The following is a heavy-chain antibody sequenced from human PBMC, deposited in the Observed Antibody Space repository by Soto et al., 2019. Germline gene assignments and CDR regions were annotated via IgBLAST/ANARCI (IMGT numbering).Heavy chain of an antibody. CDR1: GYTFTGYY. J-gene: IGHJ6*02. CDR2: INPNSGGT. V-gene: IGHV1-2*04. D-gene: IGHD3-9*01. CDR3: ARSAPAYYDILTGYYKGVRDYYYGMDV. Sequence: ASVKVSCKASGYTFTGYYMHWVRQAPGQGLEWMGWINPNSGGTNYAQKFQGWVTMTRDTSISTAYMELSRLRSDDTAVYYCARSAPAYYDILTGYYKGVRDYYYGMDVWSQGTTVTVSS.